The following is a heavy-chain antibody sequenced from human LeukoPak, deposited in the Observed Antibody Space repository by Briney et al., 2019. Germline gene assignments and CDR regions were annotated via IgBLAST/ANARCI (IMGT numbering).Heavy chain of an antibody. Sequence: GRSLRLSCAASGFTVSSNYMSWVRQAPGKGLEWVSSITTSSNYIYYADSVKGRFTISRDNAKNSLYLQMNSLRDEDMGVYYCARATSSWYQAFDFWGQGTQVTVSS. D-gene: IGHD6-13*01. J-gene: IGHJ4*02. CDR1: GFTVSSNY. V-gene: IGHV3-21*01. CDR2: ITTSSNYI. CDR3: ARATSSWYQAFDF.